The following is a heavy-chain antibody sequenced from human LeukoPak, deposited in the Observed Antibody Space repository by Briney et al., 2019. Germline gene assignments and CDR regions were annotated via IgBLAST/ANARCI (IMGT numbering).Heavy chain of an antibody. CDR3: ARPQKSYYDYVWGSYPDAFDI. Sequence: SETLSLTCTVSGGSISSSSYYWGWIRQPPGKWLEWIGSLYYSGSTYYNPSLKSRVTISVDTSKNQFSLKLSSVTAADTAVYYCARPQKSYYDYVWGSYPDAFDIWGQGTMVTVSS. V-gene: IGHV4-39*01. CDR1: GGSISSSSYY. CDR2: LYYSGST. J-gene: IGHJ3*02. D-gene: IGHD3-16*01.